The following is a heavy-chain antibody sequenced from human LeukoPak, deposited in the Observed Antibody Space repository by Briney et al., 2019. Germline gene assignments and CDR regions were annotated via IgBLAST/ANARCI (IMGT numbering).Heavy chain of an antibody. J-gene: IGHJ4*02. V-gene: IGHV3-11*01. Sequence: GGSLRLSCAASGFTFSDYYMSWIRQAPGKGREWVSYISSSGSTIYYADSVNGRFTISRDNAKNSLYLQMNRLRAEDTAVYYCARSSGYYCLDYWGQGPLVTVSS. D-gene: IGHD3-22*01. CDR2: ISSSGSTI. CDR1: GFTFSDYY. CDR3: ARSSGYYCLDY.